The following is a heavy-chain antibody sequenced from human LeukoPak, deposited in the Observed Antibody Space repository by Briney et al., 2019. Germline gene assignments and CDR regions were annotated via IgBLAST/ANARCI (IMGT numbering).Heavy chain of an antibody. V-gene: IGHV1-69*04. J-gene: IGHJ6*02. Sequence: GASVKVSCKASGGTFSSYAISWVRQAPGQGLEWMGRIIPILGIANYAQKFQGRVTITADKSTSTAYMELSSLRSEDTAVYYCARSRHGTTVTYYYYGMDVWGQGTTVTVSS. CDR2: IIPILGIA. CDR3: ARSRHGTTVTYYYYGMDV. D-gene: IGHD4-17*01. CDR1: GGTFSSYA.